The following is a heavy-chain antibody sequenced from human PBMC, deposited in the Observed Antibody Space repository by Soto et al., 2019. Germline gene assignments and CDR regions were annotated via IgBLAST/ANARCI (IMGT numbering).Heavy chain of an antibody. D-gene: IGHD3-3*01. CDR1: GGSFSGYY. Sequence: SETLSLTCAVYGGSFSGYYWSWIRQPPGKGLEWIGEINHSGSTNYNPSLKSRVTISVDTSKNQFSLKLSSVTAADTAVYYCARGEFEAGFWSGYYSRLDVWGQGTTVTVSS. J-gene: IGHJ6*02. CDR3: ARGEFEAGFWSGYYSRLDV. V-gene: IGHV4-34*01. CDR2: INHSGST.